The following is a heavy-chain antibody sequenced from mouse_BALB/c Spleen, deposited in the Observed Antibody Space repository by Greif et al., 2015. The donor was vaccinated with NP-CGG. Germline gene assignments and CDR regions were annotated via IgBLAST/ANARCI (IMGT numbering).Heavy chain of an antibody. D-gene: IGHD4-1*01. CDR2: IYPGSGNT. V-gene: IGHV1-84*02. CDR3: ARRTGTEAMDY. J-gene: IGHJ4*01. CDR1: GYTFTDYY. Sequence: VVESGPELVKPGASVKISCKASGYTFTDYYINWVKQKPGQGLEWIGWIYPGSGNTKYNEKFKGKATLTVGTSSSTAYMQLSSLTSEDTAVYFCARRTGTEAMDYWGQGTSVTVSS.